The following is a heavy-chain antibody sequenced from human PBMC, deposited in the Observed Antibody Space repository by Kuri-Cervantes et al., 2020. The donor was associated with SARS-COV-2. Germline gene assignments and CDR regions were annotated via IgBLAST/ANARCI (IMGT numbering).Heavy chain of an antibody. Sequence: GSLRLSCTVSGGSVSSGSYYWSWIRQPPGKGLEWIGYIYYSGSTNYNPSLKSRVTISVDTSKNQFSLKLSSVTAADTAVYYCARGWSNYYYGMDVWGQGTTVTVSS. V-gene: IGHV4-61*01. CDR2: IYYSGST. D-gene: IGHD3/OR15-3a*01. CDR3: ARGWSNYYYGMDV. CDR1: GGSVSSGSYY. J-gene: IGHJ6*02.